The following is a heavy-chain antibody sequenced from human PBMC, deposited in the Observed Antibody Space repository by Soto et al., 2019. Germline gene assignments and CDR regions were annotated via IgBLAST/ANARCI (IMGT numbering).Heavy chain of an antibody. V-gene: IGHV4-39*02. D-gene: IGHD2-15*01. Sequence: SETLSLTCTVSGGSISSGDYYWGWIRQPPGKGLEWIGSIYYRGNTYYNPSLKSRVTISVDTSNNQFSLKLSSVTAADTAVYYCAREGGGYCSGGSCQVDYWGQGTLVTVSS. CDR3: AREGGGYCSGGSCQVDY. CDR2: IYYRGNT. CDR1: GGSISSGDYY. J-gene: IGHJ4*02.